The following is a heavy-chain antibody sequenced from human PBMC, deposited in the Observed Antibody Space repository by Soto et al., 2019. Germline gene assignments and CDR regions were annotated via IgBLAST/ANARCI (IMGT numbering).Heavy chain of an antibody. V-gene: IGHV4-34*01. Sequence: PSETLSLTCAVYGRSFSGYYWSWIRQPPGKGLEWIGEINHSGSTNYNPSLKSRVTISVDTSKNQFSLKLSSVTAADTAVYYCARGSIAARPSYYYYGMDVWGQGTTVTVSS. D-gene: IGHD6-6*01. CDR3: ARGSIAARPSYYYYGMDV. J-gene: IGHJ6*02. CDR2: INHSGST. CDR1: GRSFSGYY.